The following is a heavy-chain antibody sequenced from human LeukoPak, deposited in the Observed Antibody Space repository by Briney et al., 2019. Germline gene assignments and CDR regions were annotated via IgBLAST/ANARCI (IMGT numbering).Heavy chain of an antibody. D-gene: IGHD1-26*01. V-gene: IGHV1-8*01. J-gene: IGHJ4*02. Sequence: ASVKVSCKASGYTFTSYDINWVRQATGQGLEWMGWMNPNRGNTGYAQKFQGRVTMTRNTSISTAYMELSSLRSEDTAVYYCATSHSWELLYDYWGQGTLVTVSS. CDR3: ATSHSWELLYDY. CDR2: MNPNRGNT. CDR1: GYTFTSYD.